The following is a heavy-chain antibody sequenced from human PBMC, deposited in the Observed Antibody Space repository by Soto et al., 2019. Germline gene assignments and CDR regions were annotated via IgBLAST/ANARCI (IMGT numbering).Heavy chain of an antibody. D-gene: IGHD6-19*01. CDR1: GFTFSSYA. J-gene: IGHJ4*02. Sequence: QVQLVESGGGVVQPGRSLRLSCAASGFTFSSYAMHWVRQAPGKGLEWVAVISYDGSNKYYADSVKGRFTISRDNSKNTLYRQMNSLRAEDTAVYYCASSLAKGYRQWLVPGYWGQGTLVTVSS. CDR3: ASSLAKGYRQWLVPGY. CDR2: ISYDGSNK. V-gene: IGHV3-30-3*01.